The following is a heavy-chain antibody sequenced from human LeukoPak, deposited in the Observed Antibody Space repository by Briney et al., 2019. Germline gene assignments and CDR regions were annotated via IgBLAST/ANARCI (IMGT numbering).Heavy chain of an antibody. CDR3: ARGVEEQLVIYYFDY. CDR2: IYSGGST. J-gene: IGHJ4*02. D-gene: IGHD6-13*01. V-gene: IGHV3-53*01. CDR1: GFTVSSNY. Sequence: GGSLRLSCAASGFTVSSNYMSWVRQAPGKGLEWVSVIYSGGSTYYADSVKGRFTISRDNSKNTLYLQMNSLRAEDTAVYYCARGVEEQLVIYYFDYWGQGTLVTVSS.